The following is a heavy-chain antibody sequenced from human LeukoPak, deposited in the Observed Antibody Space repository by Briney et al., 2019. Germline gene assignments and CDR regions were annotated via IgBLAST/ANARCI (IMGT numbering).Heavy chain of an antibody. CDR3: ARAPRDYYDSSGYFSEPRYWFDP. Sequence: PSETLSLTCTVSGGSISSYYWSWIRQPPGKGLEWIGYIYYSGSTNYNPSLKSRVTISVDTSKNQFSLKLSSVTAADTAVYYCARAPRDYYDSSGYFSEPRYWFDPWGQGTLVTVSS. CDR2: IYYSGST. D-gene: IGHD3-22*01. J-gene: IGHJ5*02. V-gene: IGHV4-59*01. CDR1: GGSISSYY.